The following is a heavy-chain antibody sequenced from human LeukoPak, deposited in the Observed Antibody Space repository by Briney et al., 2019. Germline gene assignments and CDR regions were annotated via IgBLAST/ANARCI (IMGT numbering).Heavy chain of an antibody. V-gene: IGHV1-2*02. CDR3: ARVFISCYYVDY. Sequence: GASVKVSCKASGYTFTGHYMHWVRQAPGQGLEWMGWINPNSGGTNYAQKFQGRVTMTRDTSISTAYMELSRLRSDDTAVYYCARVFISCYYVDYWGQGTLVTVSS. CDR2: INPNSGGT. J-gene: IGHJ4*02. CDR1: GYTFTGHY. D-gene: IGHD3-3*01.